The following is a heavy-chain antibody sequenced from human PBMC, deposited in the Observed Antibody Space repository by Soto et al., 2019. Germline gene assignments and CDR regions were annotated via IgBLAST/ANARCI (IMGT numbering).Heavy chain of an antibody. J-gene: IGHJ4*02. CDR2: INSDGSST. V-gene: IGHV3-74*01. D-gene: IGHD3-10*01. Sequence: GGSLRLSCAASGFTFSSYWMHRVRQAPGKELVWVSRINSDGSSTSYADSVKGRFTISRDSAKNTLYLQMNSLRAEDTAVYYCARDPSPMVRGVMLDYWGQGTLVTVSS. CDR3: ARDPSPMVRGVMLDY. CDR1: GFTFSSYW.